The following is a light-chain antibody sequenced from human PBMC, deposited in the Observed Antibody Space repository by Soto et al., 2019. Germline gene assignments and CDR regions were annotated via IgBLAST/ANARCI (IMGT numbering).Light chain of an antibody. CDR2: DVS. Sequence: QSALTQPASVSGSPGQSITISCTGTSSDVGGYNYVSWYQQHPGKAPKLMIYDVSNRPSGVSNRFSGSKSGNTASLTFSWLQAEDEADYYCSSYTSSSTYVFGTRTKVTVL. V-gene: IGLV2-14*01. J-gene: IGLJ1*01. CDR1: SSDVGGYNY. CDR3: SSYTSSSTYV.